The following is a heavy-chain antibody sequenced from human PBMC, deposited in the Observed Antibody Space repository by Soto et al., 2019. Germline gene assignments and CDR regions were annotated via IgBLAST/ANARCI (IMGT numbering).Heavy chain of an antibody. D-gene: IGHD5-18*01. J-gene: IGHJ4*02. Sequence: ESGGGVVQPGRSLRLSCAASGFTFSSYAMHWVRQAPGKGLEWVAVISYDGSNKYYADSVKGRFTISRDNSKNTLYLQMNSLRAEDTAVYYCARDGTAMVSPIDYWGQGTLVTVSS. CDR3: ARDGTAMVSPIDY. CDR2: ISYDGSNK. V-gene: IGHV3-30-3*01. CDR1: GFTFSSYA.